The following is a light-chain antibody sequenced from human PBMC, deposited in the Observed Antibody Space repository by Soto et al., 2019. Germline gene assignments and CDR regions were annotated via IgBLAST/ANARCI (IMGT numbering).Light chain of an antibody. J-gene: IGKJ5*01. Sequence: AIRLTQSPSSLSASVGDRVTITCRASQGISSALAWYQQKPGKAPKLLIYDASSLESGVPSRFSGSGSGTEFTLTISSLQPEDFATYYCQQFNSYPITFGQGTRLEI. CDR2: DAS. CDR1: QGISSA. CDR3: QQFNSYPIT. V-gene: IGKV1-13*02.